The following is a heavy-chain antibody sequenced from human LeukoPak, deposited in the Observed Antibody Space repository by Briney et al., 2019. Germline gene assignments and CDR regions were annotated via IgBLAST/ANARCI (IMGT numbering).Heavy chain of an antibody. V-gene: IGHV3-23*01. D-gene: IGHD1-14*01. CDR1: GFTFSSYA. J-gene: IGHJ4*02. CDR3: AKDNPPAGVYFDY. CDR2: ISGSGGST. Sequence: GGSLRLSCAASGFTFSSYAMSWVRQAPGKGLEWVSTISGSGGSTYYADSVKGRFTISRDNSKDTVYLQMNSLRAEDTAVYYCAKDNPPAGVYFDYWGQGTLVTVSS.